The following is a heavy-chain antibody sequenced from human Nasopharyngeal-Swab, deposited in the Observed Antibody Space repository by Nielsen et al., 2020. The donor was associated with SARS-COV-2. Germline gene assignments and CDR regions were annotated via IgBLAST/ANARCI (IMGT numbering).Heavy chain of an antibody. CDR2: INPPRCGP. D-gene: IGHD3-10*01. J-gene: IGHJ6*02. V-gene: IGHV1-2*02. CDR3: ARDHLTSPNQSNSRGDYYGMDC. Sequence: WLRHAPGHGLAWMGWINPPRCGPHSAPKFPGRVPMTRDTSISTAYLELSRLRSDYTAVYYCARDHLTSPNQSNSRGDYYGMDCWGQGTTVTVSS.